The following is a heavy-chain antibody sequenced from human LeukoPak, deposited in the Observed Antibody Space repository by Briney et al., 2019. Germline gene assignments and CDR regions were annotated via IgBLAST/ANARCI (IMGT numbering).Heavy chain of an antibody. CDR3: ARRRLGSCYFRDY. Sequence: SETLSLTSTVSRGSISSSSYFWGWIRQPPGKGLEWIGSIYYSGSTYYNPSLKSRVTISVDTSKNQFSLKLSSVTAADTAVYYCARRRLGSCYFRDYWGQGTLVTVSS. J-gene: IGHJ4*02. V-gene: IGHV4-39*07. D-gene: IGHD2-15*01. CDR1: RGSISSSSYF. CDR2: IYYSGST.